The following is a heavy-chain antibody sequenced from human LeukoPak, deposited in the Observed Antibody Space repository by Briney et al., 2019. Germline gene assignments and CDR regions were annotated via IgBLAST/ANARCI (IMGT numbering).Heavy chain of an antibody. Sequence: GGSLRLSCAASGFTFSSYSMNWVRQAPGKGLEWVSSISSSSSYIYYADSVKGRFTISRDNAKNSLYLQMNSLRAEDTAVYYCARGKYGGYFIDYWGQGTLVTVSS. D-gene: IGHD5-12*01. V-gene: IGHV3-21*01. CDR1: GFTFSSYS. CDR3: ARGKYGGYFIDY. CDR2: ISSSSSYI. J-gene: IGHJ4*02.